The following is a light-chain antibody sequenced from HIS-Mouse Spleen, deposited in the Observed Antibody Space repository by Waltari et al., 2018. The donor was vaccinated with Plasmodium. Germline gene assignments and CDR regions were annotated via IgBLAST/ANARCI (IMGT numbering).Light chain of an antibody. CDR2: TAS. CDR3: QQYNSYSWT. J-gene: IGKJ1*01. V-gene: IGKV1-5*03. CDR1: QSISSW. Sequence: DIQMTQSPSTLSASVGDRVTITCRASQSISSWLAWYHQKPGKAPKLLIYTASSLESGVPSRFSGSGSGTEFTLTISSLQPDDFATYYCQQYNSYSWTFGQGTKVEIK.